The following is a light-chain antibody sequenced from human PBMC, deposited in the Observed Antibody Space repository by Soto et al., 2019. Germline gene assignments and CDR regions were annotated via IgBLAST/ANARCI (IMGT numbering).Light chain of an antibody. CDR1: SNDVGGYNY. CDR2: EVS. Sequence: QSALTQPASLSGSPGQSITMFCTGTSNDVGGYNYVSWYQQHPGKAPKLIIYEVSNRPSGISSRFSGSKSANTASLTISGLQAEDEAEYYCSSFTGSTTWVFGGGTKVTV. CDR3: SSFTGSTTWV. V-gene: IGLV2-14*01. J-gene: IGLJ3*02.